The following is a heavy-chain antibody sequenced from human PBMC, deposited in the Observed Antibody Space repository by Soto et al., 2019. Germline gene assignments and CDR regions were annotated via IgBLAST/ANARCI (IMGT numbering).Heavy chain of an antibody. V-gene: IGHV4-30-4*01. D-gene: IGHD2-15*01. CDR1: GGSISSGDYY. CDR3: ARGVLGYCSGGSCYSYSSGWYFDY. Sequence: QVQLQESGPGLVKPSQTLSLTCTVSGGSISSGDYYWSWIRQPPGKGLEWIGYIYYSGSTYYNPSRRSRVTISVDTSKNQFSLKLSSVSAAVTAVYYCARGVLGYCSGGSCYSYSSGWYFDYWGQGTLVTVSS. CDR2: IYYSGST. J-gene: IGHJ4*02.